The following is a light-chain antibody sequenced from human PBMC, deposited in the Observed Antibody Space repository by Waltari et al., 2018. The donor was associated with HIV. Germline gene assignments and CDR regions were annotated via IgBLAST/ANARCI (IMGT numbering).Light chain of an antibody. CDR2: DVS. J-gene: IGLJ3*02. CDR1: SSDVGGYNY. V-gene: IGLV2-23*02. Sequence: QSALTQPASVSGSPGQSITISCTGTSSDVGGYNYVSWYQQHPGKAPKLRIYDVSKRPSGVSNRFSGSKSGNTASLTISGLQAEDEADYYCYSYAGSSTLVFGGGTKLTVL. CDR3: YSYAGSSTLV.